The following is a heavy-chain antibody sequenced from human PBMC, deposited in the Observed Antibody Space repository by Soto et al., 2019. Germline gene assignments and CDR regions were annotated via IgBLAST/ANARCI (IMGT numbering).Heavy chain of an antibody. Sequence: SETLSLTCTVSGGSVSSESHYWSWIRQTPGKGLEWIGYIYYTGSTNYNPSLKGRVTMSVDTSRDQVSLRLRSVTRADTAVYYCARDQYDVRSGSYYYAMEVWGQGTKVTVSS. CDR3: ARDQYDVRSGSYYYAMEV. CDR1: GGSVSSESHY. D-gene: IGHD3-3*01. J-gene: IGHJ6*02. CDR2: IYYTGST. V-gene: IGHV4-61*01.